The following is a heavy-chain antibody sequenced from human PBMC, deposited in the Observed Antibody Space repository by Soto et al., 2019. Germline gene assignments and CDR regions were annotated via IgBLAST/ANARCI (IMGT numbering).Heavy chain of an antibody. D-gene: IGHD4-17*01. V-gene: IGHV1-2*02. CDR2: INSNNGGT. Sequence: ASVKVSCKASGYTFTGYYMHWVRQAPGQGLEWMGWINSNNGGTNNARKFQDRVALTTDASTTTAYMELRSLRSDDTAVYYCARDRQNYGSLDYWGQGTLVTVSS. CDR3: ARDRQNYGSLDY. J-gene: IGHJ4*02. CDR1: GYTFTGYY.